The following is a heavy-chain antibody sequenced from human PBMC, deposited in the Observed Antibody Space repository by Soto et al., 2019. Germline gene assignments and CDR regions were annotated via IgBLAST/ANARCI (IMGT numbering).Heavy chain of an antibody. D-gene: IGHD4-4*01. CDR1: GFTFSSYA. CDR2: ISGSGGST. V-gene: IGHV3-23*01. J-gene: IGHJ6*02. Sequence: PGGSLRLSCAASGFTFSSYAMSWVRQAPGKGLEWVSAISGSGGSTYYADSVKGRFTISRDNSKNTLYLQMNSLRAEDTAVYYCAKHYSNYGYYYYGMDVWGQGTTVTVSS. CDR3: AKHYSNYGYYYYGMDV.